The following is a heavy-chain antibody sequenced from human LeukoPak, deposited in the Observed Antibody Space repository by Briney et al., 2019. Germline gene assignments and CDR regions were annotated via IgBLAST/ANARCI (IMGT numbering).Heavy chain of an antibody. D-gene: IGHD3-16*02. CDR3: ARVKNDYVWGSYRPPKFGWFDP. CDR1: GFTVSSNY. CDR2: IYSGGST. J-gene: IGHJ5*02. Sequence: GGSLRLSCAASGFTVSSNYMSWVRQAPGKGLEWVSVIYSGGSTYYADSVKGRFTISRDNSKNTLYLQMNSLGAEDTAVYYCARVKNDYVWGSYRPPKFGWFDPWGQGTLVTVSS. V-gene: IGHV3-53*01.